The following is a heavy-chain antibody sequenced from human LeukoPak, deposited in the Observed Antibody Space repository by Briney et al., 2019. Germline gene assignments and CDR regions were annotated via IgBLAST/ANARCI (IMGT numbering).Heavy chain of an antibody. J-gene: IGHJ3*01. CDR3: AKGGRWDYYDSSQ. Sequence: PGGSLRLSCAASGFTFSSYAMTWVRQAPGKGLEWVSGISGSGGSTFYADSVKGRFTISRDNSKNTLYLQMNSLRAEDTAVYYCAKGGRWDYYDSSQWGQGTMVTVSS. D-gene: IGHD3-22*01. V-gene: IGHV3-23*01. CDR1: GFTFSSYA. CDR2: ISGSGGST.